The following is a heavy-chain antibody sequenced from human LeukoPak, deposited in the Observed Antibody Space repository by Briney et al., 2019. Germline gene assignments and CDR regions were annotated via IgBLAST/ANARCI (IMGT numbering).Heavy chain of an antibody. Sequence: QSGGSLRLSCAASGFTFSNYWMHWVRQAPGKGLVWVSRINSDGINTSYADSVKGRFTISRDNSKNTLYLQMNSLRAEDTAVYYCARDDSSGYYYEWGQGALVTVSS. J-gene: IGHJ4*02. CDR2: INSDGINT. CDR3: ARDDSSGYYYE. D-gene: IGHD3-22*01. V-gene: IGHV3-74*01. CDR1: GFTFSNYW.